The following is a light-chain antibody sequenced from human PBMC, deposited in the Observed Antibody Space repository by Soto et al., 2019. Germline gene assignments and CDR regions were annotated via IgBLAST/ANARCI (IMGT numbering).Light chain of an antibody. J-gene: IGLJ2*01. Sequence: QSALTQPASVSGSPGQSITISCTGTSSDVGSYNLVSWYQQHPGKAPKLMIYEVSKRPSGVSNRFSGSKSGNTASLTSSGLQAEDEADYYCCSYAGSSTYVVFRGGTKLTVL. CDR3: CSYAGSSTYVV. CDR2: EVS. CDR1: SSDVGSYNL. V-gene: IGLV2-23*02.